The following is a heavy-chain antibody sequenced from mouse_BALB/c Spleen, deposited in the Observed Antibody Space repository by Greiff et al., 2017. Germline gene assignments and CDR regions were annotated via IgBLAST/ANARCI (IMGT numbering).Heavy chain of an antibody. Sequence: EVKLVESGGGLVKLGGSLKLSCAASGFTFSSYYMSWVRQTPEKRLEWVAAINSNGGSTYYPDTVKGRFTISRDNAKNTLYLQMSSLKSEDTALYYCASLTGTPYYFDYWGQGTTLTVSS. D-gene: IGHD4-1*01. CDR2: INSNGGST. CDR1: GFTFSSYY. J-gene: IGHJ2*01. V-gene: IGHV5-6-2*01. CDR3: ASLTGTPYYFDY.